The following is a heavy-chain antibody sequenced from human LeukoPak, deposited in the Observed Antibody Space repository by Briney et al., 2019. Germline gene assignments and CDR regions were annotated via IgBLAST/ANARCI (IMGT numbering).Heavy chain of an antibody. CDR2: IYHSGST. CDR3: ARDWAAMVFDY. V-gene: IGHV4-38-2*02. CDR1: GYSISSGYY. Sequence: PSETLSLTCSFSGYSISSGYYWGWIRQPPGQGLEWIGNIYHSGSTYYNPSLKSRVTISVDTSKNQFSLKLSSVTAADTAVYYCARDWAAMVFDYWGQGTLVTVSS. D-gene: IGHD5-18*01. J-gene: IGHJ4*02.